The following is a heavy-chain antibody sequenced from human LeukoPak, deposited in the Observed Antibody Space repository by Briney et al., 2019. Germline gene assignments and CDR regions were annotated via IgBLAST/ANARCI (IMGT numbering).Heavy chain of an antibody. CDR1: GFTFSSYG. Sequence: GGSLRLSCAASGFTFSSYGMHWVRQAPGKGLEWVAVISYDGSDKYYADSVKGQFTISRDNSKNTLYLEMNSLRVEDTAVYYCAKRYSSGWYYFDYWGQGTLVTVSS. J-gene: IGHJ4*02. CDR3: AKRYSSGWYYFDY. V-gene: IGHV3-30*18. D-gene: IGHD6-19*01. CDR2: ISYDGSDK.